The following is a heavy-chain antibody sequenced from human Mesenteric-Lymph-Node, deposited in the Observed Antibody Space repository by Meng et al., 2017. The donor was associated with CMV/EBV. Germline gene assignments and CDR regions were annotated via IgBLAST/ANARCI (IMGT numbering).Heavy chain of an antibody. D-gene: IGHD3-22*01. CDR3: ARVGYDSSGYFLDP. CDR1: GGSFSGYY. V-gene: IGHV4-34*01. J-gene: IGHJ5*02. Sequence: SETLSLTCAVYGGSFSGYYWSWIRQPPGKGLEWIGEINHSGSTNYNPSLKSRVTISVDTSKNQFSLKLSSVTAADTAVYYCARVGYDSSGYFLDPWGQGTLVTVSS. CDR2: INHSGST.